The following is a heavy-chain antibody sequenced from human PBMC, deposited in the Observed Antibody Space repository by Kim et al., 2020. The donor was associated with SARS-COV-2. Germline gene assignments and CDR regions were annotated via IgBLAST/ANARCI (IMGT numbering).Heavy chain of an antibody. V-gene: IGHV1-69*01. Sequence: YAQKFQGRVTITADESTSTAYMELSSLRSEDTAVYYCARGKGIAAAGTYYWGQGTLVTVSS. CDR3: ARGKGIAAAGTYY. D-gene: IGHD6-13*01. J-gene: IGHJ4*02.